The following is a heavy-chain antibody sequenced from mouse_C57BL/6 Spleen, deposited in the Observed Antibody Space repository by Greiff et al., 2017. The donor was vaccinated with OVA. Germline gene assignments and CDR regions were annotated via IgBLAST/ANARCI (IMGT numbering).Heavy chain of an antibody. Sequence: EVHLVESGGGLVKPGGSLKLSCAASGFTFSDYGMHWVRQAPEKGLEWVAYISSGSSTIYYADTVKGRFTISRDNAKNTLFLQMTSLRSEDTAMYYCARTDRNYYAMDYWGQGTSVTVSS. CDR2: ISSGSSTI. CDR3: ARTDRNYYAMDY. J-gene: IGHJ4*01. V-gene: IGHV5-17*01. CDR1: GFTFSDYG. D-gene: IGHD2-14*01.